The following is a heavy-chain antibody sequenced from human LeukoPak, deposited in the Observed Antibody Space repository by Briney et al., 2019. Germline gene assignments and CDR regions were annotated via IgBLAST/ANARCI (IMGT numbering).Heavy chain of an antibody. CDR1: GGSISSGDYY. Sequence: TLSLTCTVSGGSISSGDYYWRWIHQPPGKGLAWIGYIYCSGSTYYNPSLKIRVTISVDTSKNQFSLKLSSVTAADTAVYYCARRVGSSWLFDYWGQGTLVTVSS. D-gene: IGHD6-13*01. J-gene: IGHJ4*02. CDR3: ARRVGSSWLFDY. V-gene: IGHV4-30-4*08. CDR2: IYCSGST.